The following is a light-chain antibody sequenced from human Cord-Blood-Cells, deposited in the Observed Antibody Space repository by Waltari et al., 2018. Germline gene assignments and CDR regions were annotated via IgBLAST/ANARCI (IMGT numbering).Light chain of an antibody. CDR1: QSISSY. CDR2: AAS. Sequence: DIQMTQSPSSLYASVGDRVTITSRASQSISSYLNWYQQKPGKAPKLLIYAASSLQSGVQSRFSGSGSGTDFTLTISSLQPEDFATYYCQQSYSTPLTFGGGTKVEIK. J-gene: IGKJ4*01. CDR3: QQSYSTPLT. V-gene: IGKV1-39*01.